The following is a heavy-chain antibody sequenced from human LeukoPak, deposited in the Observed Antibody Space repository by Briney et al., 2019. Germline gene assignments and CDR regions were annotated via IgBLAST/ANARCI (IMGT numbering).Heavy chain of an antibody. CDR3: ARGYSSGYLLDY. CDR1: GDSITSDDYY. Sequence: SETLSLTCTVSGDSITSDDYYWAWIRQPAGKGLEWIGRISISGSTNYNPALKSRLTISVDTSKSQFSLKLNSVTAADTAVYYCARGYSSGYLLDYWGQGTLVTVSS. J-gene: IGHJ4*02. D-gene: IGHD6-19*01. CDR2: ISISGST. V-gene: IGHV4-61*02.